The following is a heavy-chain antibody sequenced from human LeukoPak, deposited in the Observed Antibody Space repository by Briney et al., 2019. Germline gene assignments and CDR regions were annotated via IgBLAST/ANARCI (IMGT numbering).Heavy chain of an antibody. CDR1: GYTFSSYD. J-gene: IGHJ6*03. CDR2: IGAYNDNT. Sequence: ASVKVSCRASGYTFSSYDITWVRQAPGQGLEWMGWIGAYNDNTEYAQKFQGRVTMTTDASTSTAYMELRSLRSDDTAVYYCARWMRYCSSTTCYYYYMDVWGIGTTVTVSS. V-gene: IGHV1-18*01. D-gene: IGHD2/OR15-2a*01. CDR3: ARWMRYCSSTTCYYYYMDV.